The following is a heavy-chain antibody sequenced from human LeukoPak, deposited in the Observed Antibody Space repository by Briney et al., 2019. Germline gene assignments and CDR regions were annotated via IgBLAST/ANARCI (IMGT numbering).Heavy chain of an antibody. Sequence: PGGSLRLSCAASGFTFSSYAMSWVRQAPGKGLEWVSAISGSGGSTYYADSVKGRFTISRDNSKNTLYLQMNSLRAEDTAVYYCAKTLLLWFGEHIDYWGQGTLVTVSS. D-gene: IGHD3-10*01. CDR1: GFTFSSYA. V-gene: IGHV3-23*01. CDR3: AKTLLLWFGEHIDY. J-gene: IGHJ4*02. CDR2: ISGSGGST.